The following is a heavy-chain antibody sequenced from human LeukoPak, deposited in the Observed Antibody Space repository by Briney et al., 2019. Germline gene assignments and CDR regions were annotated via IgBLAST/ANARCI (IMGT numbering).Heavy chain of an antibody. CDR2: IIPIFGTA. Sequence: GSSVKVSCKASGGTFSSYAISWVRQAPGQGLEWMGGIIPIFGTANYAQKFQGRVTITTDESTSTAYMELGSLRSEDTAVYYCARGGMVRGVIPLDYYYMDVWGKGTTVTVSS. J-gene: IGHJ6*03. CDR3: ARGGMVRGVIPLDYYYMDV. D-gene: IGHD3-10*01. CDR1: GGTFSSYA. V-gene: IGHV1-69*05.